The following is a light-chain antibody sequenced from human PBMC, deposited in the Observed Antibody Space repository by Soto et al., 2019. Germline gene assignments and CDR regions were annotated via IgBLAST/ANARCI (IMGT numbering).Light chain of an antibody. Sequence: QAVVTQPPSVSGAPGQRVTISCTGSSSNIGAGYDVHWYQQLPGTAPKLLIYGNSNRPSGVPDRFSGSKSGTSASLAITGLQAEDEADYYSQSYDSSLSGDVFGTGTKLTVL. J-gene: IGLJ1*01. CDR3: QSYDSSLSGDV. CDR1: SSNIGAGYD. V-gene: IGLV1-40*01. CDR2: GNS.